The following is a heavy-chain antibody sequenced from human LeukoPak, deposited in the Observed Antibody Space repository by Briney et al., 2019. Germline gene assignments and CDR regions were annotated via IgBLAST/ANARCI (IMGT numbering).Heavy chain of an antibody. J-gene: IGHJ5*02. Sequence: ESGPTLVNPTQTLTLTCTFSGFSLSTSGVGVGWIRQPPGKALEWLALIYWNDDKRYSPSLKSRLTITKDTSKNQVVLTKTNMDPVDTATYYCAHRPPQSRDSSGYYRHWFDPWGQGTLVTVSS. CDR1: GFSLSTSGVG. CDR3: AHRPPQSRDSSGYYRHWFDP. V-gene: IGHV2-5*01. CDR2: IYWNDDK. D-gene: IGHD3-22*01.